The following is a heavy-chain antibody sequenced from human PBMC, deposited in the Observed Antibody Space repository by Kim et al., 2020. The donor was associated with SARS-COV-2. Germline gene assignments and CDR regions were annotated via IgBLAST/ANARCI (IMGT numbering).Heavy chain of an antibody. J-gene: IGHJ5*02. Sequence: SETLSLTCTVSGGSISSSSYYWGWIRQPPGQGLEWIGSIYYSGSTYYNPSLKSRVTISVDTSKNQFSLKLSSVTAADTAVYYCARLQGILNWFDPWGQGTLVTVSS. CDR1: GGSISSSSYY. V-gene: IGHV4-39*01. CDR2: IYYSGST. CDR3: ARLQGILNWFDP.